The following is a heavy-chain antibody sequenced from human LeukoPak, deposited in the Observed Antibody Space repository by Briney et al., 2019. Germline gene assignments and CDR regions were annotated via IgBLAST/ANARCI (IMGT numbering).Heavy chain of an antibody. CDR2: ISYIGTT. J-gene: IGHJ3*02. CDR3: ARDLVTVTKGFDI. V-gene: IGHV4-59*11. Sequence: SETLSLTCAVSGDSFSSHYWTWIRQPPGRGLEWIGYISYIGTTNYNPSLKSRVTISIDTSKNQFSLKLSSVTTADTAVYYCARDLVTVTKGFDIWGLGAMVSVSS. D-gene: IGHD4-17*01. CDR1: GDSFSSHY.